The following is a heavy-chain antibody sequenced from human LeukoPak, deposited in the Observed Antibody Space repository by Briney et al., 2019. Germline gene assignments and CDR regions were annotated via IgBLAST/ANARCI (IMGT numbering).Heavy chain of an antibody. CDR3: ATYTHWVAGDV. J-gene: IGHJ6*02. CDR2: MNQDGSAK. D-gene: IGHD3-16*01. CDR1: GFTFSDSW. V-gene: IGHV3-7*01. Sequence: GGSLRLSCAASGFTFSDSWMSWVRQAPGKGLEWVANMNQDGSAKGYVDSVKGRFTISRDNARNSLYLQMSSLRPEDTAVYYCATYTHWVAGDVWGQATTVTVSS.